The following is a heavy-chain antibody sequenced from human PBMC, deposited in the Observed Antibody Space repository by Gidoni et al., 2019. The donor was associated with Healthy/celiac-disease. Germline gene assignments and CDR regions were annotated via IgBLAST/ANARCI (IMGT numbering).Heavy chain of an antibody. V-gene: IGHV4-39*01. Sequence: QLQLQESGPGLVKPSETLSLTCTVSGGSISSSSYYWGWLRQPPGKGLEWIGSIYYSGSTYYNPSLKSRVTISVDTSKNQFSLKLSSVTAADTAVYYCARLGLIMYYDFWSGYPDQYYFDYWGQGTLVTVSS. CDR1: GGSISSSSYY. J-gene: IGHJ4*02. CDR2: IYYSGST. CDR3: ARLGLIMYYDFWSGYPDQYYFDY. D-gene: IGHD3-3*01.